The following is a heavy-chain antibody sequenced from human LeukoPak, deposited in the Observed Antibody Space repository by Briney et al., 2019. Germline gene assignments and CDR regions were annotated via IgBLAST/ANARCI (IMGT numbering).Heavy chain of an antibody. Sequence: SETLSLTCTVSDDSLSRYYWSWVRQPAGKGLEWIGRLDTSGNTHYNPSLKSRVTMSVDTSRNQFSLRLTSVTAADTAVYYCGGGGDSPAYWPQGPLVPVPS. V-gene: IGHV4-4*07. CDR2: LDTSGNT. J-gene: IGHJ4*02. CDR1: DDSLSRYY. D-gene: IGHD3-16*01. CDR3: GGGGDSPAY.